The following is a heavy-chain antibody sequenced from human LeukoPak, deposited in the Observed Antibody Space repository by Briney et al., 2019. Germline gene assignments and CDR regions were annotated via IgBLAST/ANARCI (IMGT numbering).Heavy chain of an antibody. V-gene: IGHV1-24*01. CDR3: ATVRNSGSYYFDY. CDR2: FDPEDGET. CDR1: GYTLTELS. Sequence: ASVKVSCKVSGYTLTELSMHWVRQAPGKGLEWMGGFDPEDGETVYAQKFQGRVTMTEDTFTDTAYMELSSLRSEDTAVYYCATVRNSGSYYFDYWGQGTLVTVSS. D-gene: IGHD1-26*01. J-gene: IGHJ4*02.